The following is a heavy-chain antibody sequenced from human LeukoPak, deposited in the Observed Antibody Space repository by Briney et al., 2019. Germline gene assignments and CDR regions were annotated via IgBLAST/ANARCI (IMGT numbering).Heavy chain of an antibody. CDR3: ARDDILTGYCDY. D-gene: IGHD3-9*01. CDR1: GFTFSSYS. V-gene: IGHV3-21*01. Sequence: GGSLGLSCAASGFTFSSYSMNWVRQAPGKGLEWVSSISSSSSYIYYADSVKGRFTISRDNAKNSLYLQMNSLRAEDTAVYYCARDDILTGYCDYWGQGTLVTVSS. CDR2: ISSSSSYI. J-gene: IGHJ4*02.